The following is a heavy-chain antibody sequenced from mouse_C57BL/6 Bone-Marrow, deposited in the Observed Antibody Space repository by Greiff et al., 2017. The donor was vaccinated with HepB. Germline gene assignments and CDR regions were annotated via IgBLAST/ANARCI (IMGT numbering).Heavy chain of an antibody. Sequence: EVQLMESGGGLVKPGGSLKLSCAASGFTFSSYAMPWVRQTPEKRLEWVGTISYGGSYTYYPDNVKGRFTISRDNAKNNLYLQMSHLKSEDTAMYYCARDYYGSSFAYWGQGTLVTVSA. CDR2: ISYGGSYT. CDR1: GFTFSSYA. J-gene: IGHJ3*01. D-gene: IGHD1-1*01. V-gene: IGHV5-4*01. CDR3: ARDYYGSSFAY.